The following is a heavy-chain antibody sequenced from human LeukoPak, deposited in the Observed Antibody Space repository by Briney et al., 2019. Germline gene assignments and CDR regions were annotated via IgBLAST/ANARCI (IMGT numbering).Heavy chain of an antibody. CDR2: IYSGGST. J-gene: IGHJ3*02. Sequence: GGSLRLSCAASGFTVSSNYMSWVRQAPGKGLEWVSVIYSGGSTYYADSVKGRFTISRDNSKNTLYLQMNSLRAEDTAVYYCARDRDYYDSSGYGVFDIWGQGTMVTVSS. V-gene: IGHV3-53*01. CDR3: ARDRDYYDSSGYGVFDI. D-gene: IGHD3-22*01. CDR1: GFTVSSNY.